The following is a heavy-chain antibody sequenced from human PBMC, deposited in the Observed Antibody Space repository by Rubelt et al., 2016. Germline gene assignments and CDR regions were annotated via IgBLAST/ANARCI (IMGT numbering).Heavy chain of an antibody. J-gene: IGHJ3*02. D-gene: IGHD4-23*01. V-gene: IGHV3-74*01. CDR3: ARDGSWGGKESAFDI. CDR2: IRGDGSGT. Sequence: VQPGGSLRLSCAASGIAFSNSAMNWVRQAPGKGLEWVSGIRGDGSGTRFADSVKGRFTISRDNPKNTLYLQMNSLRAEDTAVYYCARDGSWGGKESAFDIWGQGTMVTVSS. CDR1: GIAFSNSA.